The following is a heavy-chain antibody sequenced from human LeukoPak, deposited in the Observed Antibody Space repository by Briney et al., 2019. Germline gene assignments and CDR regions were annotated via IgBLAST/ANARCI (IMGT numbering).Heavy chain of an antibody. CDR1: GYTFTSYG. J-gene: IGHJ4*02. CDR3: ARDCDRSGYYCY. CDR2: ISGDNGNT. V-gene: IGHV1-18*01. Sequence: ASVKVSCKASGYTFTSYGITWVRQAPGQGLEWMGWISGDNGNTYYAQKLQGRVTMTTDTSTSTAYMELRSLRSDDTAVYYCARDCDRSGYYCYWSQGTLVTVPS. D-gene: IGHD3-22*01.